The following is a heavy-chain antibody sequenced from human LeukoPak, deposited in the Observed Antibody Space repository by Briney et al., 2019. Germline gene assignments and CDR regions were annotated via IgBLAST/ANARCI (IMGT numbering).Heavy chain of an antibody. CDR2: ITNTGSPI. V-gene: IGHV3-11*01. Sequence: GGSLRLSCAASGFTFSDYYMTWIRQAPGKGPEWVSYITNTGSPIYYADSVKGRFTISRDNARNSLYLQMNSLRAEDTAVYYCARGGYDGYLIYWGQGTLVTVSS. CDR3: ARGGYDGYLIY. D-gene: IGHD5-12*01. CDR1: GFTFSDYY. J-gene: IGHJ4*02.